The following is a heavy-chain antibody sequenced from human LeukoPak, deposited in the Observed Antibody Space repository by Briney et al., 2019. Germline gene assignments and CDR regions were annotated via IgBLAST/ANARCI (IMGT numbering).Heavy chain of an antibody. V-gene: IGHV3-48*03. Sequence: GGSLRLSRATSEFTFSSYEMYWVRQAPGKGLEWVSYISSSGSTIYYADSVKGRFTISRDNAKNSLYLQMNSLRAEDTAIYYCARLPYSGYGGGRVYWGQGTLVTVSS. CDR2: ISSSGSTI. J-gene: IGHJ4*02. CDR1: EFTFSSYE. D-gene: IGHD5-12*01. CDR3: ARLPYSGYGGGRVY.